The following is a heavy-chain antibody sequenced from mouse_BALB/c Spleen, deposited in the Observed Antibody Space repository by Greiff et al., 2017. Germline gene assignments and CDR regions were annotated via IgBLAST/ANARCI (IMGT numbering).Heavy chain of an antibody. CDR3: ARRVITTGDYAMDY. Sequence: EVKVVESGGGLVQPGGSRKLSCAASGFTFSSFGMHWVRQAPEKGLEWVAYISSGSSTIYYADTVKGRFTISRDNPKNTLFLQMTSLRSEDTAMYYCARRVITTGDYAMDYWGQGTSVTVSS. V-gene: IGHV5-17*02. D-gene: IGHD1-1*01. CDR1: GFTFSSFG. CDR2: ISSGSSTI. J-gene: IGHJ4*01.